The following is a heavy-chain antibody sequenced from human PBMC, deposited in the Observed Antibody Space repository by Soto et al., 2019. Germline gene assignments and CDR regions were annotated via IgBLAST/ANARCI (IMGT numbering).Heavy chain of an antibody. V-gene: IGHV3-74*01. CDR2: INRDGSIT. Sequence: GGSLRLSCAASGFTFSDYWMHWVRQTPGKGLVWASRINRDGSITAYADSVKGRFTISRDNAKNTLYLLMNSLRAEDTAVYYCARDRAPGEMAASFDFWGQGTLVTVSS. CDR1: GFTFSDYW. J-gene: IGHJ4*02. CDR3: ARDRAPGEMAASFDF.